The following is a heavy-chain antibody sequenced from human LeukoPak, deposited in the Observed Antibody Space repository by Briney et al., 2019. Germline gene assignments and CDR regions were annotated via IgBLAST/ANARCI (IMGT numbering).Heavy chain of an antibody. D-gene: IGHD3-10*01. J-gene: IGHJ4*02. CDR2: ISAYNCNT. V-gene: IGHV1-18*01. CDR3: ARGSMARGVIPGS. Sequence: SSVKVSCKASGYTFTSYGISGVRQAPGQGREGMGWISAYNCNTNYAQKLQGRVTMTTDTSTSTAYMELRSLRSGDTAVYYCARGSMARGVIPGSWGQGTLVTVSS. CDR1: GYTFTSYG.